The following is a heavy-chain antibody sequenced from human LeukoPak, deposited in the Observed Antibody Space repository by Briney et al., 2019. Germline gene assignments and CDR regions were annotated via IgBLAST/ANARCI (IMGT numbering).Heavy chain of an antibody. CDR2: INHSGST. Sequence: KPSETLSLTCTVSGGSISSGGYYWSWIRQPPGKGLEWIGEINHSGSTNYNPSLKSRVTISVDTYKNQFSLKLSSVTAADTAVYDCARVLLPVNWFDPWGQGTLVTVSS. D-gene: IGHD2-15*01. J-gene: IGHJ5*02. V-gene: IGHV4-61*08. CDR3: ARVLLPVNWFDP. CDR1: GGSISSGGYY.